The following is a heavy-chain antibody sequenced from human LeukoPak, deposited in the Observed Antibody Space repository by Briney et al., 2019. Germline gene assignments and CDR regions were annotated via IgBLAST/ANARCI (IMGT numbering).Heavy chain of an antibody. CDR2: MNPNSGNT. D-gene: IGHD5-18*01. CDR3: ARVTAMSDPYYYYYMDV. V-gene: IGHV1-8*03. Sequence: ASVKVSCKASGGTFSSYAISWVRQAPGQGLEWMGWMNPNSGNTGYAQKFQGRVTITRNTSISTAFMELSSLRSEDTAVYYCARVTAMSDPYYYYYMDVWGKGTTVTVSS. J-gene: IGHJ6*03. CDR1: GGTFSSYA.